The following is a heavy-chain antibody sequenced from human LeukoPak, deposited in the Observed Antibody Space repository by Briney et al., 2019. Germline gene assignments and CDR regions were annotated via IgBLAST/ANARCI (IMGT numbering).Heavy chain of an antibody. CDR2: ISAYNGNT. Sequence: ASVKVSCKASGYTFTSYGISWVRQAPGQGLEWMGWISAYNGNTNYAQKLQGRVTMTTDTSTSTAYMELRSLRSDDTAVYYCARDPSYYDSLVAFDIWGQGTMVTVSS. CDR1: GYTFTSYG. V-gene: IGHV1-18*01. CDR3: ARDPSYYDSLVAFDI. D-gene: IGHD3-22*01. J-gene: IGHJ3*02.